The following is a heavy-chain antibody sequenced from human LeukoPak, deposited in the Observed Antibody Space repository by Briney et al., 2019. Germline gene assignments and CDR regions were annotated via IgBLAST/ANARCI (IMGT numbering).Heavy chain of an antibody. CDR1: GFTFSSYA. Sequence: SGGSLRLSCAASGFTFSSYAMSWVRQAPGKGLEWVSAISGSGGSTYYADSVKGRFTISRDNSKNTLYLQMNSLRAEDTAVYYCAREPASGSYYETFDYWGQGTLVTVSS. V-gene: IGHV3-23*01. CDR3: AREPASGSYYETFDY. J-gene: IGHJ4*02. CDR2: ISGSGGST. D-gene: IGHD3-10*01.